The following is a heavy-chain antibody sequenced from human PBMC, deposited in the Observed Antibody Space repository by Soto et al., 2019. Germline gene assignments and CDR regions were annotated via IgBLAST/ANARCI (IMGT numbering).Heavy chain of an antibody. D-gene: IGHD5-12*01. CDR2: ISSSSSYI. J-gene: IGHJ4*02. CDR1: GFTFSSYS. Sequence: EVQLVESGGGLVKPGGSLRLSCAASGFTFSSYSMNWVRQAPGKGLEWVSSISSSSSYIYYADSVKGRFTISRDNAKNSLYLQMNSLRAEDTAVYYCARDHSKWLRLFDYWGQGTLVTVSS. CDR3: ARDHSKWLRLFDY. V-gene: IGHV3-21*01.